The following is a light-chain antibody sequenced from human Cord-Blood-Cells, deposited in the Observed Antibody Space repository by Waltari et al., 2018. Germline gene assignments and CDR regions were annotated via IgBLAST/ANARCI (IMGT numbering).Light chain of an antibody. CDR2: DAS. CDR1: QSISSY. V-gene: IGKV1-33*01. CDR3: QQYDNLLPLT. J-gene: IGKJ4*01. Sequence: DIPITQPPSSLSASVGDRVTITCRASQSISSYLNWYQQKPGKAPKLLIYDASNLETGVPSRFSGSGSGTDFTFTISSLQPEDIATYYCQQYDNLLPLTFGGGTKVEIK.